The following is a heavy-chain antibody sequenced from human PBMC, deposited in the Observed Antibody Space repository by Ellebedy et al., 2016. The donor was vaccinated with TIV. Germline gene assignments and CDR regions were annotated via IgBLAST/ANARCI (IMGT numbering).Heavy chain of an antibody. CDR1: GFTFSSYF. D-gene: IGHD6-19*01. CDR3: ARHIAVAATFDY. CDR2: IKEDGSEK. J-gene: IGHJ4*02. V-gene: IGHV3-7*03. Sequence: GESLKISCAASGFTFSSYFMSWVRQAPGKGLECVASIKEDGSEKYYVASVKGRFTVSRDNAKNSLYLQMNSLRAEDTAVYYCARHIAVAATFDYWGQGTLVTVSS.